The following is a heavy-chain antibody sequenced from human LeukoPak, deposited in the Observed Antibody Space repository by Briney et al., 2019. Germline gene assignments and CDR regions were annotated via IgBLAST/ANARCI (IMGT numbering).Heavy chain of an antibody. CDR3: AREEAGRVVPFFDY. V-gene: IGHV3-30*19. J-gene: IGHJ4*02. CDR2: IWYDGSNK. Sequence: GGSLRLSCAASGFTFSSYGMHWVRQAPGKGLEWVAVIWYDGSNKYYADSVKGRFTISRDNSKNTLYLQMNSLRAEDTAVYYCAREEAGRVVPFFDYWGQGTLVTVSS. CDR1: GFTFSSYG. D-gene: IGHD3-10*01.